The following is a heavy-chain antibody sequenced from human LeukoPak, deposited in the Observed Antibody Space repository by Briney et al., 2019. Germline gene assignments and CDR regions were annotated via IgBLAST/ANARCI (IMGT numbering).Heavy chain of an antibody. Sequence: GGSLRLPCAASGFTFSSYAMSWVRQAPGKGLEWVSAISGSGGSTYYADSVKGRFTISRDNSKNTLYLQMNSLRAEDTAVYYCARSSPLTYYYDSSPSPRHFDYWGQGTLVTVSS. J-gene: IGHJ4*02. CDR1: GFTFSSYA. V-gene: IGHV3-23*01. CDR2: ISGSGGST. D-gene: IGHD3-22*01. CDR3: ARSSPLTYYYDSSPSPRHFDY.